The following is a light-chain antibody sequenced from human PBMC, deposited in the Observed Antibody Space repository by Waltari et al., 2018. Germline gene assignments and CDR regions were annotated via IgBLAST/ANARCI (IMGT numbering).Light chain of an antibody. Sequence: QSVLTQPPSVSGAPGQRVTISCTGSSSNIGAGYDVHWYQQLPGTAPKLLIYLNNNRPSVVPYRFSGSKSGHSASVAITGLQAEDEADYCCQSYDSSLSASVFGGGTKLTVL. CDR1: SSNIGAGYD. CDR3: QSYDSSLSASV. CDR2: LNN. V-gene: IGLV1-40*01. J-gene: IGLJ3*02.